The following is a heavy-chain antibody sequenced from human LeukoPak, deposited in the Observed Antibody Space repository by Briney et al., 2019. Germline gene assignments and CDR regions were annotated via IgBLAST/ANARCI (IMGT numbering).Heavy chain of an antibody. CDR3: ARVTEKNYYYYMDV. CDR1: GGSISGYY. J-gene: IGHJ6*03. V-gene: IGHV4-59*01. Sequence: SETLSLTCTVSGGSISGYYWSWIRQPPGKGLEWIGDIYYSGSTNYNPSLKSRVTISVDTSKNQFSLKLSSVTAADTAMYYCARVTEKNYYYYMDVWGKGTTVTISS. CDR2: IYYSGST.